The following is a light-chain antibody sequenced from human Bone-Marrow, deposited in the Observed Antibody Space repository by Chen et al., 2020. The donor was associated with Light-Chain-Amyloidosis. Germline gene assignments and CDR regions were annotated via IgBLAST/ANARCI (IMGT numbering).Light chain of an antibody. J-gene: IGLJ2*01. CDR1: SSNIGENYD. Sequence: QSVLTQPPSVSGSPGQRVTISCTGSSSNIGENYDVHWYQQLPGTAPKLLIYGNKNRPAGVPDRYSGAKSGTSASLAITGLQAEDEADYYCQSYDSSLSGSVFGGGTKLTVL. CDR2: GNK. V-gene: IGLV1-40*01. CDR3: QSYDSSLSGSV.